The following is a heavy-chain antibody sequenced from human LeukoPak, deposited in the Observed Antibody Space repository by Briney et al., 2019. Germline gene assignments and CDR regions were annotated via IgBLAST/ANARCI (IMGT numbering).Heavy chain of an antibody. V-gene: IGHV3-23*01. CDR2: ISGSGGRT. Sequence: GGSLRLSCAASGFTFSSYAMSWVRQAPGKGLEWVSAISGSGGRTYYADSVKGRFTISRDNSKNTLYLQMNSLRAEDTAVYYCAKAGYSGYDFGYWGQGTLVTVSS. J-gene: IGHJ4*02. CDR1: GFTFSSYA. D-gene: IGHD5-12*01. CDR3: AKAGYSGYDFGY.